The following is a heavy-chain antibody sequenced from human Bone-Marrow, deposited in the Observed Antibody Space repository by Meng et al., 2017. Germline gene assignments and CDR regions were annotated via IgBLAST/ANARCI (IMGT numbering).Heavy chain of an antibody. V-gene: IGHV3-48*03. CDR2: ISSSGSTI. D-gene: IGHD3-22*01. J-gene: IGHJ4*02. CDR1: GFTFSSYE. Sequence: GGSLRLSCAASGFTFSSYEMNWVRQAPGKGLEWVSYISSSGSTIYYADSVKGRFTISRDNAKNSLYLQMNSLRAEDTAVYYCARERHYYDSSGYLFPAYFDYWGQGTLVTVSS. CDR3: ARERHYYDSSGYLFPAYFDY.